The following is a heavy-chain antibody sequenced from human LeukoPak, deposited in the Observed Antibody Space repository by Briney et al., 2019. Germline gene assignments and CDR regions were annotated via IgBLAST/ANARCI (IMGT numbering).Heavy chain of an antibody. V-gene: IGHV3-23*01. CDR1: GFNFGSYS. D-gene: IGHD3-10*01. CDR3: ARVAKYYYGSETYYFFEH. J-gene: IGHJ4*02. CDR2: ISGSGGST. Sequence: GGSLRLSCAASGFNFGSYSMTWVRQAPGKGLEWVSAISGSGGSTYYADSVKGRFTISRDNSKNTLYLQMNSLRVEDTAVYYCARVAKYYYGSETYYFFEHWGQGTPVTASS.